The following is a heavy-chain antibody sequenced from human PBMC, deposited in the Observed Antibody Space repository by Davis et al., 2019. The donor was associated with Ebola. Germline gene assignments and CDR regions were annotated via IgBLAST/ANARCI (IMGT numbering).Heavy chain of an antibody. D-gene: IGHD2-2*01. CDR3: ARECTWRTSCYYYYGMDV. CDR1: GGSISSGGYS. Sequence: PSETLSLTCAVSGGSISSGGYSWSWIRQPPGKGLEWIGYIYHSGSTYYNPSLKSRVTISVDRSKNQFSLKLSSVTAADTAVYYCARECTWRTSCYYYYGMDVWGQGTTVTVSS. CDR2: IYHSGST. J-gene: IGHJ6*02. V-gene: IGHV4-30-2*01.